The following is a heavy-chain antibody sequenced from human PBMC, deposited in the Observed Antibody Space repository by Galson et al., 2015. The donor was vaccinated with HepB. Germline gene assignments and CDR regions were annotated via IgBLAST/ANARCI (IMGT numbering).Heavy chain of an antibody. Sequence: QSGAEVTKPGESLRISCKGSGSSFTSYRISWVRQMPGKGLEWMGRIDPSDSYTNYSPSFQGHVTISADKSISTAYLQWSSLKASDTAMYYCARLLAELTTPGSYYMDVWGKGTTVTVSS. D-gene: IGHD4-17*01. CDR3: ARLLAELTTPGSYYMDV. CDR1: GSSFTSYR. CDR2: IDPSDSYT. V-gene: IGHV5-10-1*01. J-gene: IGHJ6*03.